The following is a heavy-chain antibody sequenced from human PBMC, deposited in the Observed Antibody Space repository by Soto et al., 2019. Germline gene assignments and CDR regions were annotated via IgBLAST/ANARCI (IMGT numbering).Heavy chain of an antibody. V-gene: IGHV1-69*13. CDR2: IIPIFGTA. J-gene: IGHJ6*02. CDR1: GGTFSSYA. D-gene: IGHD6-13*01. Sequence: ASVKVSCEASGGTFSSYAISWVRQAPGQGLEWMGGIIPIFGTANYAQKFQGRVTITADESTSTAYMELSSLRSEDTAVYYCASCAAAARRYYYGMDVWGQGTTVTVSS. CDR3: ASCAAAARRYYYGMDV.